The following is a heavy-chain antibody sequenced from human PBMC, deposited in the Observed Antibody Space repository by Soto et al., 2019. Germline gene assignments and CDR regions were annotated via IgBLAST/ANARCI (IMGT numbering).Heavy chain of an antibody. CDR2: ISHNEERKI. Sequence: QVQLVESGGGVVQPGSSLRLSCAASGFSFKNYAFHWVRQAPGKGLEWVALISHNEERKIFYADSVQGRFTISRDNFKNTVYLQMNSLRDEDTAVYHCARGIRAETYYNAFDYWGQGTQVTVSS. J-gene: IGHJ4*01. CDR3: ARGIRAETYYNAFDY. CDR1: GFSFKNYA. D-gene: IGHD3-10*01. V-gene: IGHV3-30-3*01.